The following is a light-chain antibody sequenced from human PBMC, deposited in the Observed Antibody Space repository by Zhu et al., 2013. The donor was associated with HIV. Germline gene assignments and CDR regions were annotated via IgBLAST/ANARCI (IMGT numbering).Light chain of an antibody. J-gene: IGKJ3*01. V-gene: IGKV3-15*01. CDR1: QSVNSN. Sequence: EIVLTQSPATLSVSPGERATLSCRASQSVNSNLAWYQHKPGQAPRLLIYGASTRATGVPARFSGSGSGTEFTLTISSLQSVDFAVYYCQQYNNWPPIFTFGPGTKVDIK. CDR2: GAS. CDR3: QQYNNWPPIFT.